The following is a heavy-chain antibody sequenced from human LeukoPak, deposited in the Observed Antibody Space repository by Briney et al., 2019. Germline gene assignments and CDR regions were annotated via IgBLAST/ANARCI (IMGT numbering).Heavy chain of an antibody. CDR1: GFTFSSYE. V-gene: IGHV3-48*03. CDR2: ISSSGSTI. J-gene: IGHJ6*02. CDR3: ARDQSAMATDTYYYGMDV. Sequence: PAGGSLRLSCAASGFTFSSYEMNWVREAPGGGREGVSYISSSGSTIYYADSVKGRFTISRDNAKNSLYLQMNSLRAEDTAVYYCARDQSAMATDTYYYGMDVWGQGTTVTVSS. D-gene: IGHD5-18*01.